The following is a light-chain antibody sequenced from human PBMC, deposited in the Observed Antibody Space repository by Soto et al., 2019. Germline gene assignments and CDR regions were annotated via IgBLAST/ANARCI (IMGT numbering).Light chain of an antibody. CDR3: QQRSNWPRT. CDR1: QSVSSY. Sequence: EIVLTQSPATLSLSPGEIATLSCRASQSVSSYLAWYQQKPGQAPRLLIYDSSNRAAGIPARFSGSGSGTDFPLTISRLEPEAFAVYYCQQRSNWPRTFGQGTKVEI. CDR2: DSS. V-gene: IGKV3-11*01. J-gene: IGKJ1*01.